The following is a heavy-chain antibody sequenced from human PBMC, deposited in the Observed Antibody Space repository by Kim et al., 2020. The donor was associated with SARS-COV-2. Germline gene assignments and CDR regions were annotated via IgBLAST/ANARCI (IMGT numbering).Heavy chain of an antibody. Sequence: GGSLRLSCTASGFTFGDYAMSWFRQAPGKGLEWVGFISSNAYGGTTEYAADVKGRFTISRDNAKRIAYLQMNSLKTEDTAVYYCTRDGLLRDFDATGYFDYWGRGTLVTVSS. D-gene: IGHD3-9*01. J-gene: IGHJ4*01. CDR1: GFTFGDYA. CDR3: TRDGLLRDFDATGYFDY. CDR2: ISSNAYGGTT. V-gene: IGHV3-49*03.